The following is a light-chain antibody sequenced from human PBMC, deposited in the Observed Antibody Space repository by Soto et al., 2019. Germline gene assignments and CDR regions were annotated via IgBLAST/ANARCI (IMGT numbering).Light chain of an antibody. CDR3: LQYNNWLRT. CDR1: QSVNSN. J-gene: IGKJ1*01. Sequence: EIVMTQSPATLSVSPGERATLSYRASQSVNSNLAWYQQKPGQAPRLLIYGASTRATGIPARFSGSGSGTEFTLAISSLQSEDFAVYYCLQYNNWLRTFGQGTKVEI. CDR2: GAS. V-gene: IGKV3-15*01.